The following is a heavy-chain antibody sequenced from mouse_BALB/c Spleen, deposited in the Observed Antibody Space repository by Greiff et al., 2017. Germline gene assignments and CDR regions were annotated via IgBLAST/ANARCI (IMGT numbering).Heavy chain of an antibody. V-gene: IGHV5-6-5*01. CDR2: ISSGGST. CDR3: ARGIYYYGSSHLDY. CDR1: GFTFSSYA. D-gene: IGHD1-1*01. J-gene: IGHJ2*01. Sequence: EVQRVESGGGLVKPGGSLKLSCAASGFTFSSYAMSWVRQTPEKRLEWVASISSGGSTYYPDSVKGRFTISRDNARNILYLQMSSLRSEDTAMYYCARGIYYYGSSHLDYWGQGTTLTVSS.